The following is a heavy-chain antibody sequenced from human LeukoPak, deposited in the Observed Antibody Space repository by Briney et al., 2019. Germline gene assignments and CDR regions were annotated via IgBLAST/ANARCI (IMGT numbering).Heavy chain of an antibody. Sequence: ASVKVSCKASGGTFSSYAISWVRQAPGQGLEWMGWISAYNGYTHFAQKFQGRVTMTTDTSTSTAYMELRSLRSDDTAVYYCARLHYYDSPDAFDIWGQGTMVTVSS. CDR2: ISAYNGYT. CDR1: GGTFSSYA. J-gene: IGHJ3*02. CDR3: ARLHYYDSPDAFDI. D-gene: IGHD3-22*01. V-gene: IGHV1-18*01.